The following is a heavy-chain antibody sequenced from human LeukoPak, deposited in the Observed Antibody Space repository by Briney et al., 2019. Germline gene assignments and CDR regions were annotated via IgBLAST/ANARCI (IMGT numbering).Heavy chain of an antibody. D-gene: IGHD3-3*01. CDR2: ISSSSSYI. J-gene: IGHJ4*02. V-gene: IGHV3-21*04. Sequence: SGGSLRLSCAAFGFTFSSYSKNWVRQAPGKGLEWVSSISSSSSYIYYADSVKGRFTISRDNAKNSLYLQMNSLRAEDTAVYYCAKIIHDFWSGYLVNWGQGTLVTVSS. CDR1: GFTFSSYS. CDR3: AKIIHDFWSGYLVN.